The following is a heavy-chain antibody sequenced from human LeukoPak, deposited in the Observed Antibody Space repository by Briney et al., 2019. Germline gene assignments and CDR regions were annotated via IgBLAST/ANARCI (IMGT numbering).Heavy chain of an antibody. V-gene: IGHV4-4*07. Sequence: SETPSLTCTVSGGSISSFYWNWIRQPAGKGLEWIGRIYNSGSTNYNPSLKSRLSMSVDTPKNQFSLNLRSVTAADTAIYYCAREWELVFDYWGQGTLVTISS. CDR3: AREWELVFDY. J-gene: IGHJ4*02. CDR2: IYNSGST. CDR1: GGSISSFY. D-gene: IGHD1-26*01.